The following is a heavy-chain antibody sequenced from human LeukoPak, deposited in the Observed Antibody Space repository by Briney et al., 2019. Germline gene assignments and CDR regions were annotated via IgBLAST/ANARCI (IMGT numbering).Heavy chain of an antibody. CDR3: ARLPRDYYDSSVYSALRWFDP. V-gene: IGHV4-34*01. J-gene: IGHJ5*02. CDR1: GGSFSGYY. Sequence: SSETLSLTCAVYGGSFSGYYWSWIRQPPGKGLEWIGEINHSGSTNYNPSLKSRVTISVDTSKNQFSLKLISVTAADTAVYYCARLPRDYYDSSVYSALRWFDPWGQGTLVTVSS. D-gene: IGHD3-22*01. CDR2: INHSGST.